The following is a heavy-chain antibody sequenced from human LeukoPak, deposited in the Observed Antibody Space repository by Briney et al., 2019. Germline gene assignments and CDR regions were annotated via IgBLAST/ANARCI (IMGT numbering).Heavy chain of an antibody. V-gene: IGHV1-2*04. CDR2: INPNSGGT. Sequence: ASVKVSCKASGYTITGYYMHWVRQAPGQGLEWMGWINPNSGGTNYAQKFQGWVTMTRDTSISTAYMELSRLRSDDTAVYYCARARPASRGWYQKALDIWGQGTMVTVSS. D-gene: IGHD6-19*01. CDR1: GYTITGYY. CDR3: ARARPASRGWYQKALDI. J-gene: IGHJ3*02.